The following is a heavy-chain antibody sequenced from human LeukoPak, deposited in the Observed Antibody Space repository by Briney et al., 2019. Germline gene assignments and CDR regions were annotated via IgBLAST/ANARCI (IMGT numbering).Heavy chain of an antibody. CDR1: AYAFTDYN. J-gene: IGHJ4*02. Sequence: ASVKLSCTTSAYAFTDYNIDWVRQAPGQGLEWMGLINPKTGGTEYAQKFQGRVTVTRDTSINTAYMELTSLKSDDTADYYCAKDVIGNRRVYIDHWGRGTAVTVSS. D-gene: IGHD5-12*01. V-gene: IGHV1-2*02. CDR2: INPKTGGT. CDR3: AKDVIGNRRVYIDH.